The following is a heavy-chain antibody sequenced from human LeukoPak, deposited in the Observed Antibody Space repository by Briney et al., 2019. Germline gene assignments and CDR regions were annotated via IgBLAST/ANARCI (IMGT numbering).Heavy chain of an antibody. Sequence: ASVKVSCKASGYIFTDYYIYWVRQAPGEGLEWMGRIDAENAKTRYAEKFQGRVTISADTSSQTSYMELRRLRSDDTAMYFCARAGYGVIYYFDLWGQGTLVTVSS. CDR3: ARAGYGVIYYFDL. J-gene: IGHJ4*02. V-gene: IGHV1-69-2*01. CDR2: IDAENAKT. D-gene: IGHD2/OR15-2a*01. CDR1: GYIFTDYY.